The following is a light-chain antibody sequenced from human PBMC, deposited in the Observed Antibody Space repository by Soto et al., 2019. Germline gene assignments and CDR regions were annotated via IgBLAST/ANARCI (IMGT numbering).Light chain of an antibody. CDR3: CAYAGSSTPLI. J-gene: IGLJ1*01. CDR1: SSDVGSYNL. V-gene: IGLV2-23*02. Sequence: QSALTQAASVSGSPGQSITISCTGTSSDVGSYNLVSWYQQHPGKAPKVMIYEVSKRPSGVSNRFSGSKSGNTASLTISGLQAEDEAEYYCCAYAGSSTPLIFGTGTKLTGL. CDR2: EVS.